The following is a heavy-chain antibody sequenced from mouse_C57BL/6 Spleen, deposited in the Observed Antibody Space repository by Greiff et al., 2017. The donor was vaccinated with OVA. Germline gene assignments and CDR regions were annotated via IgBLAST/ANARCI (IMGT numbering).Heavy chain of an antibody. CDR2: IHPNSGST. D-gene: IGHD1-1*01. CDR3: ASSGYYGSGYWYFDV. V-gene: IGHV1-64*01. Sequence: QVQLQQPGAELVKPGASVKLSCKASGYTFTSYWMHWVKQRPGQGLEWIGMIHPNSGSTNYNEKFKSKATLTVDKSSSTAYMQLSSLTSEDSAVYYCASSGYYGSGYWYFDVWGTGTTLTVSS. J-gene: IGHJ1*03. CDR1: GYTFTSYW.